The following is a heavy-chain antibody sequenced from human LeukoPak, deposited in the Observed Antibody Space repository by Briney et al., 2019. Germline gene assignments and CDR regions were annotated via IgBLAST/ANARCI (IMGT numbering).Heavy chain of an antibody. V-gene: IGHV3-23*01. J-gene: IGHJ5*02. Sequence: PGGSLRLSCAASGFTFSSYAMSWVRQAPGKGLGWVSAISGSGGSTYYADSVKGRFTISRDNSKNTLYLQMNSLRAEDTAVYYCAKAVSPWFGELSGWFDPWGQGTLVTVSS. CDR3: AKAVSPWFGELSGWFDP. D-gene: IGHD3-10*01. CDR2: ISGSGGST. CDR1: GFTFSSYA.